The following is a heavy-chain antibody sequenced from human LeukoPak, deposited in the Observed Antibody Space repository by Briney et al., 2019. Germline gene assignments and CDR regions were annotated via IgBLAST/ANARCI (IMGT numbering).Heavy chain of an antibody. CDR2: INHSGST. D-gene: IGHD2-2*01. J-gene: IGHJ4*02. Sequence: SETLSLTCAVYGGSFSGYYWSWIRQPPGKGLEWIGEINHSGSTNYNPSLKSRVTISVDTSKNQFSLKLSSVTAADTAVYYCARWDCSSTSCGLDYWGQGTLVTVSS. CDR1: GGSFSGYY. CDR3: ARWDCSSTSCGLDY. V-gene: IGHV4-34*01.